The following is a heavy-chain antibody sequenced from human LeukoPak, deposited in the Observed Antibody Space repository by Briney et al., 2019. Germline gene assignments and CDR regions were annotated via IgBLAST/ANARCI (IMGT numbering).Heavy chain of an antibody. CDR1: GLTFSSYS. D-gene: IGHD2-21*01. V-gene: IGHV3-21*01. CDR3: VRDLGELGFDY. CDR2: ISSSSSYI. J-gene: IGHJ4*02. Sequence: AGGSLRLSCAASGLTFSSYSMNWVRQAPGKGLEWVSSISSSSSYIYYADSVKGRFTISRDNAKNSLYLQMNSLRAEDTAVYYCVRDLGELGFDYWGQGTLVTVSS.